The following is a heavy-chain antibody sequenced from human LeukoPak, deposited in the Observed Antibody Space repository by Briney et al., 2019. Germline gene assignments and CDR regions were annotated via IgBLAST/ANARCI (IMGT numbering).Heavy chain of an antibody. CDR3: ARTPDIVVVVAAEDYYFDY. Sequence: GASVKVSCKASGYTFTGYYMHWVRQAPGQGLEWMGWINPNSGGTNYAQKFQGRVTMTRDTSISTAYMELSRLRSDDTAVYYCARTPDIVVVVAAEDYYFDYWGQGTLVTVSS. J-gene: IGHJ4*02. CDR1: GYTFTGYY. D-gene: IGHD2-15*01. V-gene: IGHV1-2*02. CDR2: INPNSGGT.